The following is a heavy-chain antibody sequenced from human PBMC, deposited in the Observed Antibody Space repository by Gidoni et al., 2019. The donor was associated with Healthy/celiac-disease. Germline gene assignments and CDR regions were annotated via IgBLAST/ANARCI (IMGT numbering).Heavy chain of an antibody. Sequence: QVQLQESGPGLVKPSQTLSLTCTVSGGSISSGSYYWSWIRQPAGKGLEWIGRIYTSGSTNYNPSLKSRVTMSVDTSKNQFSLKLSSVTAADTAVYYCARSGSYYVDNYYYMDVWGKGTTVTVSS. D-gene: IGHD1-26*01. CDR1: GGSISSGSYY. V-gene: IGHV4-61*02. CDR3: ARSGSYYVDNYYYMDV. CDR2: IYTSGST. J-gene: IGHJ6*03.